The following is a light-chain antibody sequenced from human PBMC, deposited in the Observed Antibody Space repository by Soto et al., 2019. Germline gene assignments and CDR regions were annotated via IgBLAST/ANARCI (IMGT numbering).Light chain of an antibody. CDR2: GAS. CDR3: QHYNSYSEA. CDR1: QSFSSSY. J-gene: IGKJ1*01. V-gene: IGKV3-20*01. Sequence: EIVLTPSPYTLSLSPGERATLSCRASQSFSSSYLAWYQQKPGQAPRLLIYGASSRATGIPDRFRGGGSGTEFTLTISSLQPDDFATYYCQHYNSYSEAVGQGAKVDIK.